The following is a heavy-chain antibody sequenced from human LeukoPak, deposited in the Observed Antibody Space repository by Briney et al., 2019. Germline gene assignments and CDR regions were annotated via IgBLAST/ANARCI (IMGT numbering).Heavy chain of an antibody. CDR1: GGSFSGYY. CDR2: IRSKANNYAT. Sequence: ETLSLTCAVYGGSFSGYYWSWVRQASGKGLEWVGRIRSKANNYATAYATSVKGRFTLSRDDSKNTAYLQMNSLKTEDTAVYYCIRGAASGSYYGFDVWGQGATVTVSS. CDR3: IRGAASGSYYGFDV. D-gene: IGHD1-26*01. V-gene: IGHV3-73*01. J-gene: IGHJ6*02.